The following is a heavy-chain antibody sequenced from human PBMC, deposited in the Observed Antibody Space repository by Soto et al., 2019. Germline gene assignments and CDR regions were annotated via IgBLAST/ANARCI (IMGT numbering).Heavy chain of an antibody. J-gene: IGHJ6*03. Sequence: EVQVVESGGGLVQPGGSLRLSCEASGFTFSSYWMTWVRQAPGKGLEWVANIKQDGSEKYYVDSVKGRFTISRDNAKNSRYLQMNSLRDEDTAVYSCARAGSNYFASWSYLPYYMDVWGKGTTVTVSS. V-gene: IGHV3-7*01. CDR3: ARAGSNYFASWSYLPYYMDV. CDR1: GFTFSSYW. D-gene: IGHD3-10*01. CDR2: IKQDGSEK.